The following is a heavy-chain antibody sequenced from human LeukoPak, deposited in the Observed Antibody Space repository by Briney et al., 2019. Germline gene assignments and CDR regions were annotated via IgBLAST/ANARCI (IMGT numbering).Heavy chain of an antibody. CDR2: IYYSGST. D-gene: IGHD3-22*01. CDR3: ARLKYYYDSSGYRAEYFQH. CDR1: GGSISSSNYY. Sequence: PSETLSLTCTVSGGSISSSNYYWGWIRQPPGKGLEWIGSIYYSGSTYYSPSLKSRVTISVDTSKNQFSLKLSSVTAADTAVYYCARLKYYYDSSGYRAEYFQHWGQGTLVTVSS. J-gene: IGHJ1*01. V-gene: IGHV4-39*07.